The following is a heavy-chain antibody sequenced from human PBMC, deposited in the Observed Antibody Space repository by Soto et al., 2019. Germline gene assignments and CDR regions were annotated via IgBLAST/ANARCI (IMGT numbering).Heavy chain of an antibody. CDR3: AKAVGRETPASYPHH. Sequence: QVQLVESGGGVVQPGRSLRLSCAASGFTFSGFGMHWVRHTPGKGLEWLAVISYDGSHKLHADSVQGRFTISRDNSKNTPSLQMNSLRTENTAVYYCAKAVGRETPASYPHHWGQGTLVSVSS. CDR1: GFTFSGFG. CDR2: ISYDGSHK. D-gene: IGHD3-10*01. J-gene: IGHJ5*02. V-gene: IGHV3-30*18.